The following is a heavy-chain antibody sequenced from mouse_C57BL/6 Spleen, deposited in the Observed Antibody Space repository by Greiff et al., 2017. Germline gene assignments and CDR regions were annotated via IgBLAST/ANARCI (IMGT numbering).Heavy chain of an antibody. J-gene: IGHJ4*01. Sequence: EVKLQESGPGLVKPSQSLSLTCSVTGYSITSGYYWNWIRQFPGNKLEWMGYISYDGSNNYNPSLKNRISITRDTSKNQFFLKLNSVTTEDTATYYCARGEQDYAMDYWGQGTSVTVSS. CDR2: ISYDGSN. CDR3: ARGEQDYAMDY. CDR1: GYSITSGYY. V-gene: IGHV3-6*01.